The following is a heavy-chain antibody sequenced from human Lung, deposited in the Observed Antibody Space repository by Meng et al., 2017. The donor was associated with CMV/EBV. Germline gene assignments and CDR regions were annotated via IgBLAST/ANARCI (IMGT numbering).Heavy chain of an antibody. J-gene: IGHJ4*02. CDR3: AKFNGIAAAGPLDY. D-gene: IGHD6-13*01. CDR2: ISGSGGST. V-gene: IGHV3-23*01. CDR1: GFTFSSYA. Sequence: EVQLLESGXGLVQPGGSLRLSCAASGFTFSSYAMSWVRQAPGKVLEWVSAISGSGGSTYYADSVKGRFTISRDNSKNTLYLQMNSLRAEDTAVYYCAKFNGIAAAGPLDYWGQGTLVTVSS.